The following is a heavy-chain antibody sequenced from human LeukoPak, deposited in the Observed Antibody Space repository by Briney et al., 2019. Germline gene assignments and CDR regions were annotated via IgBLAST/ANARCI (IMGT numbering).Heavy chain of an antibody. V-gene: IGHV4-39*07. CDR2: LYYSGST. Sequence: SETLSLTCTVSGGSISSRPYHWGWIRQSPGKGLECIGSLYYSGSTYYNPSLKSRVTISVDTSENQFSLKLSSVTAADTAVYYCATNVLRYFDWLLSKSGGNLNWFDPWGQGTLVTVSS. D-gene: IGHD3-9*01. CDR3: ATNVLRYFDWLLSKSGGNLNWFDP. CDR1: GGSISSRPYH. J-gene: IGHJ5*02.